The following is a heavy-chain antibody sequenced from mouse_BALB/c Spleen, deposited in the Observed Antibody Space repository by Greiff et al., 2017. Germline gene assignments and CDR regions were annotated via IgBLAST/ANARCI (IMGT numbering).Heavy chain of an antibody. Sequence: VKLMESGPGLVQPSQSLSITCTVSGFSLTSYGVHWVRQSPGKGLEWLGVIWSGGSTDYNAAFISRLSISKDNSKSQVFFKMNSLQANDTAIYYCARRVRRIYAMDYWGQGTSVTVSS. J-gene: IGHJ4*01. CDR2: IWSGGST. CDR3: ARRVRRIYAMDY. CDR1: GFSLTSYG. D-gene: IGHD2-14*01. V-gene: IGHV2-2*02.